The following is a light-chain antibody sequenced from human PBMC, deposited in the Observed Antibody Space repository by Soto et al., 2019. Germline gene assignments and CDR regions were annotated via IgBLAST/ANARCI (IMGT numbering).Light chain of an antibody. CDR3: QQYYSIVT. J-gene: IGKJ1*01. CDR1: QSVLYSSNNKNC. CDR2: WAS. V-gene: IGKV4-1*01. Sequence: DIVMTQSPDSLAVSLGERATINCKSSQSVLYSSNNKNCIAWYQQQPGQPPKLLISWASTRESGVPDRFSGSGSGTDFTLTISSLQAEDVAVYYCQQYYSIVTCGQGTKVEIK.